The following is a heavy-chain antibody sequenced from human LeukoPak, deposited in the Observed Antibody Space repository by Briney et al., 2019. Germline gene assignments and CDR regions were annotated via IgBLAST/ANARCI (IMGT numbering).Heavy chain of an antibody. CDR3: ARGPFIVVVPAAIAFDI. D-gene: IGHD2-2*02. CDR1: GYTFTSYG. CDR2: ISAYNGNT. J-gene: IGHJ3*02. Sequence: ASVKVSRKASGYTFTSYGISWVRQAPGQGLEWMGWISAYNGNTNYAQKLQGRVTMTTDTSTSTAYMELRSLRSDDTAVYYCARGPFIVVVPAAIAFDIWGQGTMVTVSS. V-gene: IGHV1-18*01.